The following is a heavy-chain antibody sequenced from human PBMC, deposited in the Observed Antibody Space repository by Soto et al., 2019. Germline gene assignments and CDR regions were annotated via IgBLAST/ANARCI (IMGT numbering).Heavy chain of an antibody. D-gene: IGHD3-3*01. Sequence: GGSLRLSCAASGFTFSSYWMSWVRQAPGKGLEWVANIKQDGSEKYYVDSVKGRFTISRDNAKNSLYLQMNGLRAEDTAVYYCARDGTYYDFWSGYWAPLYGMDVWGQGTTVTVSS. J-gene: IGHJ6*02. CDR3: ARDGTYYDFWSGYWAPLYGMDV. CDR1: GFTFSSYW. V-gene: IGHV3-7*03. CDR2: IKQDGSEK.